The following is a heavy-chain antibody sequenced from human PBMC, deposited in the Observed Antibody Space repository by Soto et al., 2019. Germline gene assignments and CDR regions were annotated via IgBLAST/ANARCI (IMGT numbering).Heavy chain of an antibody. J-gene: IGHJ4*02. V-gene: IGHV4-39*01. CDR2: IYYSGST. CDR1: GGSISSSSYY. CDR3: ARRRKYYFDY. Sequence: SETLSLTCTVSGGSISSSSYYWGWIRQPPGKGLEWIGSIYYSGSTYYNPSLKSRVTISVDTSKNQFSLKLSSVTAADTAVYYCARRRKYYFDYWGQGTLVTVSS.